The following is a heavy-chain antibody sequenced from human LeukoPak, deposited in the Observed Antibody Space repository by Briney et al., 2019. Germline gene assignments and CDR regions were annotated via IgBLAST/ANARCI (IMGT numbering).Heavy chain of an antibody. Sequence: PGGSLRLSCAASGFTFSSYSMHWVRQAPGKGLEWVAFIRYDGSNKYYADSVKGRFTISRDNSKNTLYLQMNSLRAEDTAVYYGLCSSWLSKPFDPWGQGTLVTVSS. CDR3: LCSSWLSKPFDP. J-gene: IGHJ5*02. D-gene: IGHD6-13*01. CDR2: IRYDGSNK. V-gene: IGHV3-30*02. CDR1: GFTFSSYS.